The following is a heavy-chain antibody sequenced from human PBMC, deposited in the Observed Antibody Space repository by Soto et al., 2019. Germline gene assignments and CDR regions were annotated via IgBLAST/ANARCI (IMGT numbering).Heavy chain of an antibody. CDR3: ARSGTGWATNWFDP. D-gene: IGHD6-19*01. CDR1: GYTFTAYY. Sequence: ASVNVSCKPSGYTFTAYYIHWVRQAPGQGLEWMGWITPNSGGTNYAQKFQGRVTMTRDTSINTAYMELNSLRSDDTAVYYCARSGTGWATNWFDPWGQGTLVTVSS. V-gene: IGHV1-2*02. J-gene: IGHJ5*02. CDR2: ITPNSGGT.